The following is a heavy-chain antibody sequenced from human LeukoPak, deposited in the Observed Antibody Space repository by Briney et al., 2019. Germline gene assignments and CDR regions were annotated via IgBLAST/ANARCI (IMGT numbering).Heavy chain of an antibody. D-gene: IGHD6-13*01. CDR3: ARHKYSSSWHGSDY. Sequence: SSETLSLTCTVSGGSISSYYWSWIRQPPGKGLEWIGYIYYSGSTNYNPFLKSRVTISVDTSKNQFSLKLSSVTAADTAVYYCARHKYSSSWHGSDYWGQGTLVTVSS. CDR2: IYYSGST. V-gene: IGHV4-59*08. J-gene: IGHJ4*02. CDR1: GGSISSYY.